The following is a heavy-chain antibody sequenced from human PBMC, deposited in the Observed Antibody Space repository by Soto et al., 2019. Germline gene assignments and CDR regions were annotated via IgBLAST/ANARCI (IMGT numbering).Heavy chain of an antibody. D-gene: IGHD3-16*01. CDR3: ATRLEGDSGRPL. V-gene: IGHV4-4*02. J-gene: IGHJ3*01. CDR2: ASHGGHR. Sequence: QMQLQESGPGLMQPSGTLSLTCTVSGDSISRTYWWTWVRQPPGKGLEWVGEASHGGHRNFNSSLKSRVTLSLDKSRNKFFLDLTSVTAADTAIYYCATRLEGDSGRPLWGQGTMITVSS. CDR1: GDSISRTYW.